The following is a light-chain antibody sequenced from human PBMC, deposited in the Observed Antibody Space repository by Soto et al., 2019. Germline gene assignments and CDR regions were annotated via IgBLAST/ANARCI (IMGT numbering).Light chain of an antibody. CDR1: QSVSSY. V-gene: IGKV3-11*01. Sequence: EIVLTQSPATLFLSPGERATLSCRASQSVSSYLAWYQQKPGQAPRLLIYDASNRATGIPARFSGSGSGTDFTLTISSLEPEDFAVYYCQQRSNWPPQFTFGPGTKVAIK. J-gene: IGKJ3*01. CDR2: DAS. CDR3: QQRSNWPPQFT.